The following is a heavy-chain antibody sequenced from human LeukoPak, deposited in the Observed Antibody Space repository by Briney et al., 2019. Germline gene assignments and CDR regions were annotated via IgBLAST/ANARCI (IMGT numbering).Heavy chain of an antibody. CDR1: GFSFSSYA. CDR3: APHRTPGITLLREGLDL. Sequence: GGSLRLSCAASGFSFSSYAMSWVRQAPGKGLEGVSVISGSGGSTNYGDSVKGRFNTSRDNSKITLYLQVQSLRSEDTPVFYCAPHRTPGITLLREGLDLWGQGTLVTVSS. J-gene: IGHJ4*02. V-gene: IGHV3-23*01. CDR2: ISGSGGST. D-gene: IGHD3-10*01.